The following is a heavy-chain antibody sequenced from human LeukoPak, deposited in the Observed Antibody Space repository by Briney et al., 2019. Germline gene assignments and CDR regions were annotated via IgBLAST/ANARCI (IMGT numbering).Heavy chain of an antibody. Sequence: ASVKVSCKASGYTFTSYGISWVRQAPGQGLEWMGWISAYNGNTNYAQKFQGRVTMTRDTSISTAYMELSRLRSDDTAVHYCTRGEYRYGYDYWGQGTLVTVSS. J-gene: IGHJ4*02. CDR1: GYTFTSYG. CDR3: TRGEYRYGYDY. D-gene: IGHD5-18*01. V-gene: IGHV1-18*01. CDR2: ISAYNGNT.